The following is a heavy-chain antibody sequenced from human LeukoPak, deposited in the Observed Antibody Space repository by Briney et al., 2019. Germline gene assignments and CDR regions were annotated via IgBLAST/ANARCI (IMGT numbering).Heavy chain of an antibody. CDR1: GYTFTGYY. V-gene: IGHV1-2*02. CDR2: MNPNRCGT. D-gene: IGHD4-17*01. Sequence: GASVDVSCKASGYTFTGYYMHWVRQAPGQGREWMGWMNPNRCGTNYAQKFQGRVTKTRDTSIVTAYMELSRLRSDDTAVYYCARDRNGDYNGDFDYWGQGTLVTVSS. J-gene: IGHJ4*02. CDR3: ARDRNGDYNGDFDY.